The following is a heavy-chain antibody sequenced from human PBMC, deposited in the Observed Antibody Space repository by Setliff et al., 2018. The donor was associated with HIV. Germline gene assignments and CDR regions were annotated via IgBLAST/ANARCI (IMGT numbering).Heavy chain of an antibody. D-gene: IGHD2-15*01. CDR1: GSSITSSTYY. V-gene: IGHV4-39*02. Sequence: ETLSLTCTVSGSSITSSTYYWGWIRQPPGKGLEWIGTVHYTGNTYHNPSLKSRVTISVEVSKNQISLKLTAVTAADSAVYYCAREADGIDFWGQGTLVTVSS. CDR2: VHYTGNT. CDR3: AREADGIDF. J-gene: IGHJ4*02.